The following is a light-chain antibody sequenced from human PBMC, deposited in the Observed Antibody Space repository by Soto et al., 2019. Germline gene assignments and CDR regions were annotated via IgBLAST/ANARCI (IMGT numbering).Light chain of an antibody. CDR2: GAS. Sequence: EIVLTQSPGTLSLSPGERATLACRASQSVSSSYLAWSQQKPGQAPRLLIYGASSRATGIPDRFSGSGSGTDFTITISRLEPEDFSVYYCQQYGSSPTLGQGTKAKI. J-gene: IGKJ1*01. V-gene: IGKV3-20*01. CDR1: QSVSSSY. CDR3: QQYGSSPT.